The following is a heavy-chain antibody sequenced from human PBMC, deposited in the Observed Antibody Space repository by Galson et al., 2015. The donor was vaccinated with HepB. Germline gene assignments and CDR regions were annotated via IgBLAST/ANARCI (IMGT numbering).Heavy chain of an antibody. CDR1: GFSFSDFL. V-gene: IGHV3-30*01. Sequence: SLRLSCAASGFSFSDFLMHWVRQAPGKGLEWVALISYDGSVQYYADSVKGRFTISRDNSKNTLYMQMNSLRIEDTAVYYCARSEWHLVRAPFDYWGQGILVTVSS. D-gene: IGHD6-13*01. J-gene: IGHJ4*02. CDR2: ISYDGSVQ. CDR3: ARSEWHLVRAPFDY.